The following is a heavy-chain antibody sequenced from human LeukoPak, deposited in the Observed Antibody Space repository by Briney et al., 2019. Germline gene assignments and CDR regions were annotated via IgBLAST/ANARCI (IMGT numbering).Heavy chain of an antibody. Sequence: XXIRQHPGKXLEWIGYIYYSGSTYYNPSLKSRVTISVDTSKNQFSLKLSSVTAADTAVYYCARQTYGDYGIDYWGQGTLVTVSS. CDR2: IYYSGST. J-gene: IGHJ4*02. V-gene: IGHV4-31*02. D-gene: IGHD4-17*01. CDR3: ARQTYGDYGIDY.